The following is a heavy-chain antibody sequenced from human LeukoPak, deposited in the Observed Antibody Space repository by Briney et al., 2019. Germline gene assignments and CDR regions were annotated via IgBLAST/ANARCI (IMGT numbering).Heavy chain of an antibody. V-gene: IGHV3-7*01. CDR1: GFTFSSYW. CDR3: ARSSFHTMILVVITQTYYFDC. D-gene: IGHD3-22*01. J-gene: IGHJ4*02. Sequence: PGGSLRLSCAASGFTFSSYWMSWVRQAPGKGLEWVANIKQDGSEKYYADSVKGRFTISRDNAKNSLYLQMNSLRAEDTAVYYCARSSFHTMILVVITQTYYFDCWGQGTLVTVSS. CDR2: IKQDGSEK.